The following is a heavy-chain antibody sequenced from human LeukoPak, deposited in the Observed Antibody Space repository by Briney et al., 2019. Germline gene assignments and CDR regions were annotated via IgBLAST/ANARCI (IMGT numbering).Heavy chain of an antibody. Sequence: GESLKISCQGPGYRFSNHWIGWVRHMPGKGLEWMGIIYPGDSDTRYSPSSQGQVTISAATSINTAWVQWSRLKASETGMYYWARRAYGSNHFDFWGQGTLVTVSS. CDR2: IYPGDSDT. J-gene: IGHJ4*02. V-gene: IGHV5-51*01. CDR1: GYRFSNHW. CDR3: ARRAYGSNHFDF. D-gene: IGHD4-23*01.